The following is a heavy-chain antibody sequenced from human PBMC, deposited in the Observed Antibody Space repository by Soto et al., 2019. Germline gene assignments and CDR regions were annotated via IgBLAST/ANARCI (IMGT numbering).Heavy chain of an antibody. CDR3: ARRSPLWFDP. Sequence: QVQLVQSGAEEKKPGASVKVSCKASGYTFTNYAMHWVRQAPGQRLEWMGWINAGNGNTKYSQKFQGRVTITRDTSARTAYMELSSLISQDTAAYYCARRSPLWFDPWGQGTLV. CDR2: INAGNGNT. CDR1: GYTFTNYA. V-gene: IGHV1-3*05. J-gene: IGHJ5*02. D-gene: IGHD3-16*02.